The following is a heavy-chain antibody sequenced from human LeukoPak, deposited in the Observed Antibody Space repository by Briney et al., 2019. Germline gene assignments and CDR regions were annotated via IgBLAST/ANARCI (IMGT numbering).Heavy chain of an antibody. Sequence: SETLSLTCTVSGGSISSYYWSWIRQPPGKGLEWIGYIYYSGTTNYNPSLKSRVTISVDTSKDQFSLKLSSVTAADTAVYYCARGLNYYDSSGLNEPYWGQGTLVTVSS. CDR3: ARGLNYYDSSGLNEPY. CDR2: IYYSGTT. CDR1: GGSISSYY. J-gene: IGHJ4*02. D-gene: IGHD3-22*01. V-gene: IGHV4-59*01.